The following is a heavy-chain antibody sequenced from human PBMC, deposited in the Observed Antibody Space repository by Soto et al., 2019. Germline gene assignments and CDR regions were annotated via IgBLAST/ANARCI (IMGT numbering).Heavy chain of an antibody. D-gene: IGHD6-19*01. Sequence: QVQQQPRGAGLLKPSETLSLTCTVYAGSFSHYYWNWIRQSPGKWLEWSGKIKHGGSSSYNPSLRSRVSISEDMSKNQSSLTLSSVTAADTAVYYCERGGSSDWQVALDTWGQGTMVPVSS. CDR2: IKHGGSS. V-gene: IGHV4-34*01. J-gene: IGHJ3*02. CDR3: ERGGSSDWQVALDT. CDR1: AGSFSHYY.